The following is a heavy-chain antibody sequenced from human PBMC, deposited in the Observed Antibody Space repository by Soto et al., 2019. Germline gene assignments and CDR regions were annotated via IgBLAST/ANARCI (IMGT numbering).Heavy chain of an antibody. Sequence: PSETLSLTCTVSGGSISSGDYYWSWIRQPPGKGLEWIGYIYYSGSTYYNPSLKSRVTISVDTSKNQFSLKLSSVTAADTAVYYCARVLSAYCGGDCYSGDDYWGQGTLVTVSS. CDR2: IYYSGST. V-gene: IGHV4-30-4*01. D-gene: IGHD2-21*02. CDR3: ARVLSAYCGGDCYSGDDY. J-gene: IGHJ4*02. CDR1: GGSISSGDYY.